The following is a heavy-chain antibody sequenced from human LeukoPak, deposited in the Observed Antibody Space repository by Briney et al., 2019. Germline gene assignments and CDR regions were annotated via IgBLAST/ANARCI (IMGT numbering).Heavy chain of an antibody. CDR3: AKDLSSSWYNSYYMDV. J-gene: IGHJ6*03. CDR2: ISYDGSNK. V-gene: IGHV3-30*18. Sequence: GGSLRLSCAASGFTFSSYGMHWVRQAPGKGLEWVAVISYDGSNKYYADSVKGRFTISRDNSKNTLYLQMNSLRAEDTAVYYCAKDLSSSWYNSYYMDVWGKGTTVTISS. CDR1: GFTFSSYG. D-gene: IGHD6-13*01.